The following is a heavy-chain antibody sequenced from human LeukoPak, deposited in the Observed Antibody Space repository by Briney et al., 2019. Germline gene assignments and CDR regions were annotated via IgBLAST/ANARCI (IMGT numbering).Heavy chain of an antibody. V-gene: IGHV4-39*07. CDR3: ARGGQITTEVGYNYFDP. D-gene: IGHD1-20*01. Sequence: SETLSLTCTVSDGSISSSSYYWGWIRQPPGKGLEWIGSILYSGSTYYNPSLKSRVSISIDTSKNQFSLKLSSVTAADTALYYCARGGQITTEVGYNYFDPWGQGTLVTVSS. CDR1: DGSISSSSYY. CDR2: ILYSGST. J-gene: IGHJ5*02.